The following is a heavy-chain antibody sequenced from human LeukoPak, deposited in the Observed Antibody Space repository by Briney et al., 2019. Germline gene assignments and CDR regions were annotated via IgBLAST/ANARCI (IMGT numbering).Heavy chain of an antibody. CDR3: ARELYSGYDFTGSDY. D-gene: IGHD5-12*01. V-gene: IGHV1-69*13. Sequence: ASVKVSCKASGGTFSSYAISWVRQAPGQGLEWMGGIIPIFGTANYAQKSQGRVTITADESTSTAYMELSSLRSEDTAVYYCARELYSGYDFTGSDYWGQGTLVTVSS. CDR1: GGTFSSYA. CDR2: IIPIFGTA. J-gene: IGHJ4*02.